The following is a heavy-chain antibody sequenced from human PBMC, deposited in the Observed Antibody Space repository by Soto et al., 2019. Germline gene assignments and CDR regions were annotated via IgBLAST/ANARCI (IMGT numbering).Heavy chain of an antibody. V-gene: IGHV3-23*01. Sequence: VQLLESGGGLVQPGGSLRLSCAASGFTFSSYAMSWVRQAPGKGLEWVSAISGSGGSTYYADSVKGRFTISRDNSKNTLYLQMNSLRAEDTAVYYCAKDKVTMVRGVSYYYGMDVWGQGTTVTVSS. D-gene: IGHD3-10*01. CDR1: GFTFSSYA. CDR3: AKDKVTMVRGVSYYYGMDV. J-gene: IGHJ6*02. CDR2: ISGSGGST.